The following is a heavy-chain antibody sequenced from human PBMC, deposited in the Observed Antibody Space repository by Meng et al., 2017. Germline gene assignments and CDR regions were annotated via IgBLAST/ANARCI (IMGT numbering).Heavy chain of an antibody. J-gene: IGHJ3*02. D-gene: IGHD3-9*01. CDR2: IYWNDDK. V-gene: IGHV2-5*01. CDR1: GSSPTTSGVG. CDR3: AHRPGNYDILAGYTHAFDI. Sequence: SGPTLANPTQILTLTCTFSGSSPTTSGVGVGWIRQPPGKALEWLALIYWNDDKRYSPSLKSRLTITKDTSKNQVVLTMTNMDPVDTATYYCAHRPGNYDILAGYTHAFDIWGQGTKVTVSS.